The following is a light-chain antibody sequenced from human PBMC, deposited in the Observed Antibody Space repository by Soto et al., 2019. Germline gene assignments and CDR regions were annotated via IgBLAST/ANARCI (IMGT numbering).Light chain of an antibody. J-gene: IGKJ1*01. V-gene: IGKV1-5*01. Sequence: DIQMTQSPATLSASVGDRVTITCRASQSISSWLAWYQQKPGKVPKLLIDDASSLESGVPSRFSCSGSGTEFTLTISILQPDDFATYYWQHYNTYPWTFGQGTKVGVK. CDR1: QSISSW. CDR2: DAS. CDR3: QHYNTYPWT.